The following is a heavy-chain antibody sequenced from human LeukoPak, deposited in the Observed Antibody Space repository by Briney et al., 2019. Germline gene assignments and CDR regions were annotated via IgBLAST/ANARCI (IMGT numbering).Heavy chain of an antibody. CDR2: INPNSGGT. J-gene: IGHJ4*02. D-gene: IGHD3-9*01. Sequence: GASVKVSCKASGYTFTGYYMHWVRQAPGQGLEWMGWINPNSGGTNYAQKFQGRVTMTRDTSISTAYMELSRLRSDDTAVYYCARGGDILTGYSSFDYWGQGTLVTVSS. CDR3: ARGGDILTGYSSFDY. CDR1: GYTFTGYY. V-gene: IGHV1-2*02.